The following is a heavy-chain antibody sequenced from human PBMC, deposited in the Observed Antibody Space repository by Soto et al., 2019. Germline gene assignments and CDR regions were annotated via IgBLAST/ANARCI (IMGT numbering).Heavy chain of an antibody. CDR2: IYYSGST. CDR3: ARGNYDFWSCYSLDYYYYYMDV. J-gene: IGHJ6*03. V-gene: IGHV4-59*01. CDR1: GGSISGYY. D-gene: IGHD3-3*01. Sequence: SETLSLTCSVSGGSISGYYWSWIRQPPGKGLEWIGYIYYSGSTNYNPSLKSRVTISVDTSKDQFSLTLSSVTAADTAVYYCARGNYDFWSCYSLDYYYYYMDVWGKGTSVTFSS.